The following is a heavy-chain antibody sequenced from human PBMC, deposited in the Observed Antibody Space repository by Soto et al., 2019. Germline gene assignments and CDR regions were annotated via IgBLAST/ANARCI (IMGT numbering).Heavy chain of an antibody. J-gene: IGHJ3*02. Sequence: HPGGSLRLSCAASGFTFSTYTMNWVRQAPGKGLEWVSGISGSGGNTYYADSVKGRFTISRDNSKNTLCLQMNSLRAEDTALYYCAKGTFSRAFDIWGQGTMVTVSS. CDR3: AKGTFSRAFDI. V-gene: IGHV3-23*01. CDR1: GFTFSTYT. D-gene: IGHD2-2*01. CDR2: ISGSGGNT.